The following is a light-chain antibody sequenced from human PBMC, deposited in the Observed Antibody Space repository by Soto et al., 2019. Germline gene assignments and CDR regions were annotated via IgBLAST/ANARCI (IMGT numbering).Light chain of an antibody. CDR2: EVS. V-gene: IGLV2-23*02. CDR3: CSYTCTRTYF. Sequence: HSVLTKPASVNGAPGQSIAISCTGTSSDVGSSDLVSWYQQHPGKAPKLMIYEVSKRPSGVSDRFSGSKSDNTASLTISGLQAEDEADYYCCSYTCTRTYFFGTGTKVTLL. CDR1: SSDVGSSDL. J-gene: IGLJ1*01.